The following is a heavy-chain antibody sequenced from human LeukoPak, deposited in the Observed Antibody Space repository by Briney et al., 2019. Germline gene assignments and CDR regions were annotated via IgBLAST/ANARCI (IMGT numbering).Heavy chain of an antibody. D-gene: IGHD1-26*01. Sequence: PGGSLRLSCAASGFTFSTSAMNWVRQAPGKALEWVSGTSSSGGGTYYADSVKGRFTISRDNTKNMLFLQMNSLTAEDTAVYYCVKPLPRAIVGPTDVGAFDVWGLGTMVAVSS. CDR3: VKPLPRAIVGPTDVGAFDV. CDR1: GFTFSTSA. V-gene: IGHV3-23*01. CDR2: TSSSGGGT. J-gene: IGHJ3*01.